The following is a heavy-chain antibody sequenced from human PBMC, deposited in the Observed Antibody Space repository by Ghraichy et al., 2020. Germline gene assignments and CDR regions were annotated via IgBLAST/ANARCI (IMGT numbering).Heavy chain of an antibody. J-gene: IGHJ6*02. D-gene: IGHD4-17*01. V-gene: IGHV1-24*01. Sequence: ASVKVSCKVSGYTLTELSMHWVRQAPGKGLEWMGGFDPEDGETIYAQKFQGRVTMTEDTSTDTAYMELSSLRSEDTAVYYCATGSYGVPYYYYGMDVWGQGTTVTVSS. CDR3: ATGSYGVPYYYYGMDV. CDR2: FDPEDGET. CDR1: GYTLTELS.